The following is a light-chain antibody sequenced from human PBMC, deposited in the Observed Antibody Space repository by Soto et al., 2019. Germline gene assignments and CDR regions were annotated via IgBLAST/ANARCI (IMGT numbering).Light chain of an antibody. Sequence: DIQMTQSPSTLSASVGDRVTITCRASQSINNWLAWYQQKPGKAPKLLIFKASSLESGVPSRFSGSGSGTEFTLTIYSLQPDDFATYYCQRYNSYSWTFGQGTKVDIK. V-gene: IGKV1-5*03. CDR2: KAS. CDR3: QRYNSYSWT. J-gene: IGKJ1*01. CDR1: QSINNW.